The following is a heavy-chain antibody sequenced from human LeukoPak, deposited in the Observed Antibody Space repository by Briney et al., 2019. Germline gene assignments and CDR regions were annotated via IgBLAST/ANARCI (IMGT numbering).Heavy chain of an antibody. D-gene: IGHD3-3*01. J-gene: IGHJ6*03. CDR3: ARVGYDFWSGYYYYYYMDV. CDR1: GGSISSYY. Sequence: PSETLSLTCTVSGGSISSYYWSWIRQPPGKGLGWIGYIYYSGSTNYNPSLKSRVTISVDTSKNQFSLKLSSVTAADTAVYYCARVGYDFWSGYYYYYYMDVWGKGTTVTVSS. V-gene: IGHV4-59*01. CDR2: IYYSGST.